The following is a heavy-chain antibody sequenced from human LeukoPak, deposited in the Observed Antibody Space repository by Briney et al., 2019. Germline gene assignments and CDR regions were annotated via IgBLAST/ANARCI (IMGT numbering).Heavy chain of an antibody. D-gene: IGHD6-13*01. CDR1: GDSVSSNSVA. CDR3: ARYTSSWFFDS. V-gene: IGHV6-1*01. CDR2: TYYRSKWYN. J-gene: IGHJ4*02. Sequence: SQTLSLTCAISGDSVSSNSVAWNWIRQSPSRGLEWLGRTYYRSKWYNDYAISVKSRITINPDTSKNQFSLQLNSVTPEDAAVYYCARYTSSWFFDSWGLGTLVTVSS.